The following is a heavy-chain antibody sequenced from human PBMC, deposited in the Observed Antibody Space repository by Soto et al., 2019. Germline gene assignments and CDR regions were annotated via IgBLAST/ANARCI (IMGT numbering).Heavy chain of an antibody. Sequence: GGSLRLSCAASGFTFHNYWMGWVRQTPDKGLEWVANIKPDGSDKYYVDSVKGRFTISRDNAKNSLYLQMNSLRAEDTAVYYCARENYFDYWGPGNLVTVSS. CDR1: GFTFHNYW. V-gene: IGHV3-7*01. CDR3: ARENYFDY. J-gene: IGHJ4*02. CDR2: IKPDGSDK.